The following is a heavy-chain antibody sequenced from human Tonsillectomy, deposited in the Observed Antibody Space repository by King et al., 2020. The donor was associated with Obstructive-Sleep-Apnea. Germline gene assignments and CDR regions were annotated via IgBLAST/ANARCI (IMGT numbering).Heavy chain of an antibody. Sequence: QLQESGPGLVKPSETLSLTCTVSGYSISSGYYWGWIRQPPGKGLEWIGSIYHSGSTYYNPSLKSRVTISVDTSKNQFSLKLSSVTAADTAVYYCARNSFYGGNRDYWGQGTLVTVSS. J-gene: IGHJ4*02. V-gene: IGHV4-38-2*02. CDR3: ARNSFYGGNRDY. D-gene: IGHD4-23*01. CDR1: GYSISSGYY. CDR2: IYHSGST.